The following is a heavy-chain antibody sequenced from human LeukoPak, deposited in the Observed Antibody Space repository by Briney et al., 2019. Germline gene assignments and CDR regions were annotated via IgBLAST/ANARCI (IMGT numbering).Heavy chain of an antibody. CDR2: IYTSGIT. CDR3: ARVTDFWSGWNAFDI. Sequence: PSETLSLTCTVSGGSVSSGSYYWSWIRQPAGKGLEWIGRIYTSGITNYNPSLKSRVTISVDTSKNQFSLELSSVTAADTAVYYCARVTDFWSGWNAFDIWGQGTMVTVSS. J-gene: IGHJ3*02. CDR1: GGSVSSGSYY. D-gene: IGHD3-3*01. V-gene: IGHV4-61*02.